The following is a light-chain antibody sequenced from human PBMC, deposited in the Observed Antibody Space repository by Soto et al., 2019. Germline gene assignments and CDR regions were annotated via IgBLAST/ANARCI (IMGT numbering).Light chain of an antibody. CDR1: SSDVGGYNY. J-gene: IGLJ1*01. CDR2: DVS. Sequence: QSVLTQPSSVSGSAGQSISISCTGTSSDVGGYNYVSWYQQHPGKAPKLVIHDVSRRPSGVSFRFSGSKSGNTAYLTISGLQAEDEADYYCNSYTDTSLYVFGTGTKVTVL. CDR3: NSYTDTSLYV. V-gene: IGLV2-14*03.